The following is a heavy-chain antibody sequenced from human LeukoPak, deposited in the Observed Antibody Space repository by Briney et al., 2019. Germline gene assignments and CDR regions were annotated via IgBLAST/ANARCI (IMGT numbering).Heavy chain of an antibody. V-gene: IGHV3-21*01. Sequence: GGSLRLSCAASGFTFSDYAMTWVRQAPGKGLGWVSSISGSSSFIYYTYSVQGRFTVSRDNAENSLFLQMDSLKAEDTAVYYCARLPQSFVGASPFDFWGQGTLATVSS. CDR2: ISGSSSFI. J-gene: IGHJ4*02. CDR3: ARLPQSFVGASPFDF. D-gene: IGHD3-16*01. CDR1: GFTFSDYA.